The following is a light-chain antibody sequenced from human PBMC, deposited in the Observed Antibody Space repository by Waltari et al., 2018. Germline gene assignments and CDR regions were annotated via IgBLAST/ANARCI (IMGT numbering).Light chain of an antibody. V-gene: IGLV2-8*01. CDR3: NSYAGNNNWV. CDR1: SSDVGGYNY. CDR2: EVS. Sequence: QSALTQPPSASGSPGQSVTISCTGTSSDVGGYNYVSWYQQYPGKAPKLMISEVSKRPSGVPERFSGSKSGNTASLTVSGLQAEDEADYYCNSYAGNNNWVFGGGTKLTVL. J-gene: IGLJ3*02.